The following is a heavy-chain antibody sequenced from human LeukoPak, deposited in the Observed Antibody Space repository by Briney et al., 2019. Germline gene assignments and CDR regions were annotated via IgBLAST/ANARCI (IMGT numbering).Heavy chain of an antibody. J-gene: IGHJ4*02. CDR2: TSDSGVTT. CDR1: GFIFSTYG. D-gene: IGHD6-19*01. V-gene: IGHV3-23*01. Sequence: PGGSLRLSCEASGFIFSTYGMSWVHQAPGKGLEWVSVTSDSGVTTYYADSVQGRFTISRDNSKNTLYLQMNSLRAEDTAVYYCAKRSAESSGYFDYWGQGTLVTVSS. CDR3: AKRSAESSGYFDY.